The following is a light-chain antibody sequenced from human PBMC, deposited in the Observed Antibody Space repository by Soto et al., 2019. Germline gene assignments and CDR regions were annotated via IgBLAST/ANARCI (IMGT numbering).Light chain of an antibody. CDR1: QTISSW. V-gene: IGKV1-5*03. J-gene: IGKJ1*01. CDR3: QQYDSYPWT. CDR2: KAS. Sequence: IQMTQSPSTLSGSVGDRVTITCRASQTISSWLAWYQQKPGKAPKLLIYKASTLESGVPSRFSGSGSGTEFILTISSLQADDFATYYCQQYDSYPWTFGQGTKVDI.